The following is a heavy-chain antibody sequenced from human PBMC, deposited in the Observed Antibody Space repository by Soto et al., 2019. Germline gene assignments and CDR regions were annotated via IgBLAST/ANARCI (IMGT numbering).Heavy chain of an antibody. CDR2: IYTSGST. CDR3: ARLLEPGYGDPTYYYYGMDV. V-gene: IGHV4-4*07. D-gene: IGHD4-17*01. Sequence: WETLSLTGTVSGGSISSYYWSWIRQPAGKGLEWIGRIYTSGSTNYNPSLKSRVTRSVDTFKNQFSLKLSSVTAADTAVYYCARLLEPGYGDPTYYYYGMDVWGQGTTVTVSS. J-gene: IGHJ6*02. CDR1: GGSISSYY.